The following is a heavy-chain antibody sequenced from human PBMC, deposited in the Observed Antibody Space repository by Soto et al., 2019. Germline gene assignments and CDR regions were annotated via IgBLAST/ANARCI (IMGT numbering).Heavy chain of an antibody. V-gene: IGHV4-59*01. J-gene: IGHJ5*02. CDR2: IYYSGST. CDR1: GGSISSYY. Sequence: SENLSLTCTVSGGSISSYYWSWIRQPPGKGLEWIGYIYYSGSTNYNHSLKSRLTISVDTSKNQCSLKLSSVTAADTAVYYCARVRRGYSYGALVFDPWGKATMVTVSS. CDR3: ARVRRGYSYGALVFDP. D-gene: IGHD5-18*01.